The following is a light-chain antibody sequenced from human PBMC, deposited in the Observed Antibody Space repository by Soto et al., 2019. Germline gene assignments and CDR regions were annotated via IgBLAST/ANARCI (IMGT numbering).Light chain of an antibody. CDR1: QSVSSSY. Sequence: EIVLTQSPGTLSLSPGERATLSCRASQSVSSSYLAWYQQKPGQAPRLLIYGASSRATDIPDRFSGSGSETDFTLTISRLEPEDVAVYYCQQYGSSSWTFGQGTKVEIK. V-gene: IGKV3-20*01. J-gene: IGKJ1*01. CDR3: QQYGSSSWT. CDR2: GAS.